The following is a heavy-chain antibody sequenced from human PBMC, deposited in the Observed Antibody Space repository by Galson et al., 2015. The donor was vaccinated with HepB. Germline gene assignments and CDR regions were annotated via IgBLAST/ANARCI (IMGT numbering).Heavy chain of an antibody. CDR1: GGSISSSSYY. CDR2: INHSGST. CDR3: ARQLLWFGEEDWFDP. J-gene: IGHJ5*02. V-gene: IGHV4-39*01. D-gene: IGHD3-10*01. Sequence: LSLTCTVSGGSISSSSYYWSWIRQPPGKGLEWIGEINHSGSTNYNPSLKSRVTISVDTSKNQFSLKLSSVTAADTAVYYCARQLLWFGEEDWFDPWGQGTLVTVSS.